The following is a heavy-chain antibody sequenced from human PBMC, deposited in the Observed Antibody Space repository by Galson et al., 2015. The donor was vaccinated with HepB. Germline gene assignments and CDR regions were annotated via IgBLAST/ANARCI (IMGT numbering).Heavy chain of an antibody. J-gene: IGHJ4*02. CDR2: IYHSGDA. Sequence: SETLSLTCAVSGASIRTLDWWSWVRQSPGKRLEWIGQIYHSGDANYNPSFKSRVTMSVDTSKNQFSLKLSSVTAADTAIYYCARDWIRDGASYYFDYRGQGTLVTVSS. D-gene: IGHD5-24*01. CDR3: ARDWIRDGASYYFDY. V-gene: IGHV4/OR15-8*01. CDR1: GASIRTLDW.